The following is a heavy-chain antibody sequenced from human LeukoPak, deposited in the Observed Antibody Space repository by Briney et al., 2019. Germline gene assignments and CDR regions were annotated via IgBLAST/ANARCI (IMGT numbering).Heavy chain of an antibody. Sequence: ASVKVSCKASGYTFTSYDINWVRQATGQGLEWMGWMNPNSGNTGYAQKFQGRVTMTRNTSISTAYMELSSLRSEDTAVYYCARIMRDGYNYGDWFDPWGQGTLVTVSS. V-gene: IGHV1-8*01. J-gene: IGHJ5*02. D-gene: IGHD5-24*01. CDR3: ARIMRDGYNYGDWFDP. CDR2: MNPNSGNT. CDR1: GYTFTSYD.